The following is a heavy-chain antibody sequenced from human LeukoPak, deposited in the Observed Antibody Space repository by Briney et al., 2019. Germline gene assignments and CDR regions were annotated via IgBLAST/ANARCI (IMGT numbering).Heavy chain of an antibody. CDR2: ISSISSTM. J-gene: IGHJ6*03. CDR3: ARVLRYCSGDNCYSGGLGYMDV. V-gene: IGHV3-11*01. D-gene: IGHD2-15*01. CDR1: KFTFSDYY. Sequence: GGSLRLSCAASKFTFSDYYMSWIRQAPGKGLEWVSYISSISSTMYYADSVKGRFTISRDNAKNSLFLQMNSLRAEDTAVYYCARVLRYCSGDNCYSGGLGYMDVWGKGTTVTISS.